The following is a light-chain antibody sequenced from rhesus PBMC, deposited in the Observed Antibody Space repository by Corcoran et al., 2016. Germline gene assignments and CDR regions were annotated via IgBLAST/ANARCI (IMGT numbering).Light chain of an antibody. CDR1: QSLVHSDGKTY. V-gene: IGKV2S8*01. CDR2: QVS. Sequence: DVVMTQSPLSLPVIPGQPASISFRSSQSLVHSDGKTYLNGLQQKPGQPPRRLIYQVSNRDSGVPDRFSGSGEGTGFTLKMSRMGAEDVGVYCCGRGTNVPWTFGQGTKVEIK. CDR3: GRGTNVPWT. J-gene: IGKJ1*01.